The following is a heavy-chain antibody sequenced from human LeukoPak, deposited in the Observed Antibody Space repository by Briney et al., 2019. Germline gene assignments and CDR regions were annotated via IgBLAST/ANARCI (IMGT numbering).Heavy chain of an antibody. J-gene: IGHJ4*02. CDR2: ISGSGGST. D-gene: IGHD1-26*01. Sequence: PGGSLRLSCAASGFTFSSYAMSWVRQAPGKGLEWVSAISGSGGSTYYADSVKGRFTVSRDNSKNTLNLQMNSLRAEDTAVYYCARGGSIRPFDYWGQGTLVTVSS. CDR1: GFTFSSYA. CDR3: ARGGSIRPFDY. V-gene: IGHV3-23*01.